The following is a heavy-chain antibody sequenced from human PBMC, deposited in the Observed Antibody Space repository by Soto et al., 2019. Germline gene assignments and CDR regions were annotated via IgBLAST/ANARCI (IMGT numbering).Heavy chain of an antibody. Sequence: GESLTTSCKGSGYSFTSYWISWVLQMPGKGLEWMGRIDPSDSYTNYSPSFQGHVTISADKSISTAYLQWSSLKASDTAMYYCARLEQYSYGWVDYYYGMDVWGQGTTVTV. CDR1: GYSFTSYW. V-gene: IGHV5-10-1*01. J-gene: IGHJ6*02. CDR3: ARLEQYSYGWVDYYYGMDV. D-gene: IGHD5-18*01. CDR2: IDPSDSYT.